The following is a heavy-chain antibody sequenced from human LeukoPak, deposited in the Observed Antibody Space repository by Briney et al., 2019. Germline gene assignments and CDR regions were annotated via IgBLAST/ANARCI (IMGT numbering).Heavy chain of an antibody. J-gene: IGHJ4*02. CDR3: ARDSSGYYDFDY. Sequence: GGSLRLSCAASGFTFSRYSMNWVRQAPGKGLEWVSSISSSRSYIYYADSVKGRVTISRDNAKNSLYLQMNSLRAEDTAVYYCARDSSGYYDFDYWGQGTLVTVSS. CDR2: ISSSRSYI. V-gene: IGHV3-21*01. D-gene: IGHD3-22*01. CDR1: GFTFSRYS.